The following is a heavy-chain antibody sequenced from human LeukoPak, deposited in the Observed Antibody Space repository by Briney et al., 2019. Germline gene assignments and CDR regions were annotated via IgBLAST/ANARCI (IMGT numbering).Heavy chain of an antibody. Sequence: SVKVSCKASAGTFSSYAISWVRQAPGQGLEWMGGIIPIFGTANYAQKFQGRVTITADESTSTAYMELSSLRSEDTAVYYCAREEGAVAGYAFDIWGQGTMVTVSS. D-gene: IGHD6-19*01. J-gene: IGHJ3*02. V-gene: IGHV1-69*13. CDR1: AGTFSSYA. CDR3: AREEGAVAGYAFDI. CDR2: IIPIFGTA.